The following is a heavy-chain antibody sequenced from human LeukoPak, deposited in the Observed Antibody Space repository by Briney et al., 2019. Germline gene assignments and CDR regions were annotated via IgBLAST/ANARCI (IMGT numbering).Heavy chain of an antibody. Sequence: AGGSLRLSCAGSGFTFRSYAMSWVRQAPGKGLEWVSAISGSGDRTDYADSVKGRVTISRDNSKNTLYLQMNSLRAEDTAVYHCAKGGAGYYMDVWGKGTTVTVSS. V-gene: IGHV3-23*01. CDR2: ISGSGDRT. CDR1: GFTFRSYA. D-gene: IGHD3-16*01. CDR3: AKGGAGYYMDV. J-gene: IGHJ6*03.